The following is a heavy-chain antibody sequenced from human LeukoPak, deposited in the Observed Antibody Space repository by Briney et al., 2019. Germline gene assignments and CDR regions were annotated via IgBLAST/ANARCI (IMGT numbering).Heavy chain of an antibody. Sequence: GGSLRLSCAASGFTFDDYGMSWVRQAPGKGLEWVSSISSSSSYIYYADSVKGRFTISRDNAKNSLYLQMNSLRAEDTAVYYCARDPRYYGSGSFNYWGQGTLVTVSS. V-gene: IGHV3-21*01. CDR3: ARDPRYYGSGSFNY. D-gene: IGHD3-10*01. CDR2: ISSSSSYI. J-gene: IGHJ4*02. CDR1: GFTFDDYG.